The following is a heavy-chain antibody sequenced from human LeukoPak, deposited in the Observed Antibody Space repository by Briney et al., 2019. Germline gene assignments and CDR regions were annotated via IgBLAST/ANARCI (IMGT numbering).Heavy chain of an antibody. CDR2: IYYSGST. CDR3: ARVYGSESYSYFDY. V-gene: IGHV4-59*01. D-gene: IGHD3-10*01. J-gene: IGHJ4*02. Sequence: SETLSLTCTVSGGSISSYYWSWIRQPPGKGLEWIEYIYYSGSTNYNPSLKSRVTISLDTSKNQFSLKLSSVTAADTAVYYCARVYGSESYSYFDYWGQGTLVTVSS. CDR1: GGSISSYY.